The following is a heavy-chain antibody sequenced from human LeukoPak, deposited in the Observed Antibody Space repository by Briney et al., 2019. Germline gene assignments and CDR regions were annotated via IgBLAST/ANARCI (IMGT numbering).Heavy chain of an antibody. Sequence: ASVKVSCKASGYTFTSYDINWVRQATGQGLEWMGWMNPNSGNTGYAQTFQGRVTMTRNTSISTAYMELSSLRSEDTAVYYCARGVWIQLWLSPWYFDLWGRGTLVTVSS. J-gene: IGHJ2*01. CDR1: GYTFTSYD. CDR2: MNPNSGNT. D-gene: IGHD5-18*01. V-gene: IGHV1-8*01. CDR3: ARGVWIQLWLSPWYFDL.